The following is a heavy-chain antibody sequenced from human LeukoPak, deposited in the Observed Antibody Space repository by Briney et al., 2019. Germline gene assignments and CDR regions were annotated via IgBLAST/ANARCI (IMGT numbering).Heavy chain of an antibody. D-gene: IGHD2-2*01. J-gene: IGHJ5*02. CDR2: INPNSGGT. CDR3: ATTVVVPAAIFWFDP. V-gene: IGHV1-2*02. Sequence: ASVKVSRKASGYTFTGYYMHWVRQAPGQGLEWMGWINPNSGGTNYAQKFQGRVTMTRDTSISTAYMELSGLRSDDTAVYYCATTVVVPAAIFWFDPWGQGTLVTVSS. CDR1: GYTFTGYY.